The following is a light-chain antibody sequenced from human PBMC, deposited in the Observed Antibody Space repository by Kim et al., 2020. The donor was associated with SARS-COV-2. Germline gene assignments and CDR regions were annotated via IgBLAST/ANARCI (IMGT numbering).Light chain of an antibody. Sequence: GQYIPISCAGRGRDIGIFDTVAWHQHRPGKTPKLILFHVSSRPSWISNPFSGSKSGNTASLTISGLQPDDEADYYCSSYISSTSLVFGGGTQLTVL. CDR3: SSYISSTSLV. J-gene: IGLJ2*01. V-gene: IGLV2-14*03. CDR2: HVS. CDR1: GRDIGIFDT.